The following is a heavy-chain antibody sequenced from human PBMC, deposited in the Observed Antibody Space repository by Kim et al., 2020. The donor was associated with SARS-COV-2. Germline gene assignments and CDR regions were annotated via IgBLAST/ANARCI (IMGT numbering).Heavy chain of an antibody. V-gene: IGHV3-23*01. Sequence: GSLRLSCAASGFTFSSYAMSWVRQAPGKGLEWVSAISGSGGSTYYADSVKGRFTISRDNSKNTLYLQMNSLRAEDTAVYYCATKRYYDFWSGYYFNDYYGMDVWGQGTTVTVSS. J-gene: IGHJ6*02. CDR2: ISGSGGST. CDR3: ATKRYYDFWSGYYFNDYYGMDV. D-gene: IGHD3-3*01. CDR1: GFTFSSYA.